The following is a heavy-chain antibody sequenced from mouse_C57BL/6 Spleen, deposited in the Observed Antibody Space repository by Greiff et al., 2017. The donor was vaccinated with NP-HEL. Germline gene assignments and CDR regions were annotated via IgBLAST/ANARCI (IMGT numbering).Heavy chain of an antibody. V-gene: IGHV1-80*01. CDR1: GYAFSSYW. CDR2: ISPGDGDT. CDR3: ARGGIWDYAMDY. J-gene: IGHJ4*01. Sequence: QVQLQQSGAELVKPGASVKISCKASGYAFSSYWMNWVKQRPGKGLEWIGKISPGDGDTNYNGKLKGKGTLTTDKSSSTAYMQLSSLTSECSAVYFCARGGIWDYAMDYWGQGTSVTVSS.